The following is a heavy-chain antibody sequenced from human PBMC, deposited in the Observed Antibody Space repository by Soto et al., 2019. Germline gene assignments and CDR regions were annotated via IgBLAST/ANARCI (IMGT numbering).Heavy chain of an antibody. Sequence: XETLSLTCDVSGYAISSGFYWAWIRQPPGKRLEWIGNIYHTGTTYYNPSLKSRVTMSVDTSKNQFSLRLSSVTAADTAVFYCARVRTVGMSGSPGDYWGQGTLVTVSS. CDR1: GYAISSGFY. D-gene: IGHD3-10*01. CDR2: IYHTGTT. V-gene: IGHV4-38-2*01. CDR3: ARVRTVGMSGSPGDY. J-gene: IGHJ4*02.